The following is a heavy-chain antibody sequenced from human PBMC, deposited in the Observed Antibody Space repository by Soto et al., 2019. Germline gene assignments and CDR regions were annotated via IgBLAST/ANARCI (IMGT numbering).Heavy chain of an antibody. D-gene: IGHD3-10*01. CDR2: ISYDGSNK. V-gene: IGHV3-30*18. CDR3: AKGVARYYGSGSYYKF. J-gene: IGHJ4*02. CDR1: GFTFSSYG. Sequence: QVQLVESGGGVVQPGRSLRLSCAASGFTFSSYGMHWVRQAPGKGLEWVAVISYDGSNKYYADSVKGRFTISRDNSKNTLYLQMNSRRAEDTAVYYCAKGVARYYGSGSYYKFWGQGTLVTVSS.